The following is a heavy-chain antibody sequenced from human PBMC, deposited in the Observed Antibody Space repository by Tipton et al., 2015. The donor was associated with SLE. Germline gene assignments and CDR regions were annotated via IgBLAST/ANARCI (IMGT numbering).Heavy chain of an antibody. Sequence: TLSLICTVSGGSISSGGYYWSWIRQHPGKGLEWIGYIYYSGSTYYNPSLKSRVTISVDTSKNQFSLKLSSVTAADTAVYYCARDRFLEWSYAFDIWGQGTMVTVSS. J-gene: IGHJ3*02. CDR2: IYYSGST. V-gene: IGHV4-31*03. CDR3: ARDRFLEWSYAFDI. D-gene: IGHD3-3*01. CDR1: GGSISSGGYY.